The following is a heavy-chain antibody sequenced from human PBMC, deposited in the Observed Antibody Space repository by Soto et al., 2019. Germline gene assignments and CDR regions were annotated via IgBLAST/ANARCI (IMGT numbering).Heavy chain of an antibody. Sequence: SETLSLTCTVSGGSISSYYWSWIRQPPGKGLEWIGYIYYSGSTNYNPSLKSRVTISVDTSKNQFSLKLSSVTAADTAVYYCGRENPYYYDSSGYYFDYWGQGTLVTVSS. V-gene: IGHV4-59*01. J-gene: IGHJ4*02. CDR2: IYYSGST. CDR1: GGSISSYY. CDR3: GRENPYYYDSSGYYFDY. D-gene: IGHD3-22*01.